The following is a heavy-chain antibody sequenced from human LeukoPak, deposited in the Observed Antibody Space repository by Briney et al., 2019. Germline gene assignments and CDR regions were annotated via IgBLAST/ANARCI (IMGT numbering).Heavy chain of an antibody. CDR2: IKSETDGGTT. J-gene: IGHJ5*02. V-gene: IGHV3-15*01. CDR1: GFIFSDVW. Sequence: GGSLRLSCAGSGFIFSDVWMSWVRQAPGKGLEWVGRIKSETDGGTTDYAAPVKGRFTISRDDSKNTLYLQMNSLKTEDTAVYYCTTLWFGESTFVNPWGQGTLVTVSS. CDR3: TTLWFGESTFVNP. D-gene: IGHD3-10*01.